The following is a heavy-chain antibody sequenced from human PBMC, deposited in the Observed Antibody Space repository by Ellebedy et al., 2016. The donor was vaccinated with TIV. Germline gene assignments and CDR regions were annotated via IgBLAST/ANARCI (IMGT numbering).Heavy chain of an antibody. J-gene: IGHJ5*02. Sequence: MPSETLSLTCNVSGGSMSGYYWTWIRQPPGKGLEWIGYMHSSGNTAHNPSLKSRVTISLDTSKNQFFLKLNSVTAADTAVYYCARCSPPTVNVTAWFDPWGQGTLATVSS. CDR3: ARCSPPTVNVTAWFDP. CDR1: GGSMSGYY. CDR2: MHSSGNT. V-gene: IGHV4-59*01. D-gene: IGHD4-17*01.